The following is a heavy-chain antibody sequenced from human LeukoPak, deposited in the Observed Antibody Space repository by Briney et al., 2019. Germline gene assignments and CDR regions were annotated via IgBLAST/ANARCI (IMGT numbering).Heavy chain of an antibody. CDR3: ARVRLQWFGSLSVPTVFDS. D-gene: IGHD3-10*01. Sequence: SETLSLTCAVYGGSFSDYSWTWIRQPPGKGLEWIGEINHSGRTNYNQSLKGRVTMSLDTSKNQFSLRLTSMTAADTALYYCARVRLQWFGSLSVPTVFDSWGQGAQVTVSS. J-gene: IGHJ5*01. CDR2: INHSGRT. CDR1: GGSFSDYS. V-gene: IGHV4-34*01.